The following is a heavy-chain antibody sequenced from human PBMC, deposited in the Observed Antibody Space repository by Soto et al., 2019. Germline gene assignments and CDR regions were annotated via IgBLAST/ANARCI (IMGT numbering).Heavy chain of an antibody. CDR1: GGSISSGDYY. J-gene: IGHJ4*02. CDR2: IYDSGST. CDR3: ARVYQYYDFLTGYSPYYFDS. Sequence: PSETLSLTCTVSGGSISSGDYYWSWIRQPPGKGLEWIGSIYDSGSTYYNPSLKSRVTISVDTSKNQFSLKLSSVTAADTAVYYCARVYQYYDFLTGYSPYYFDSWGQGTLVTVSS. D-gene: IGHD3-9*01. V-gene: IGHV4-30-4*01.